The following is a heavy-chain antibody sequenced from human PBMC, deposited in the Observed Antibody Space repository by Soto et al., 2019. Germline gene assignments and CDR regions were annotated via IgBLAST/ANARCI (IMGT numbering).Heavy chain of an antibody. J-gene: IGHJ6*02. CDR1: GGTFSSYA. V-gene: IGHV1-69*13. CDR3: ARVSLVGATTLYYYYGMDV. D-gene: IGHD1-26*01. Sequence: SGKVSCKASGGTFSSYAISWVRQAPGQGLEWMGGIIPIFGTANYAQKFQGRVTITADESTSTAYMELSSLRSEDTAVYYCARVSLVGATTLYYYYGMDVWGQGTTVTVSS. CDR2: IIPIFGTA.